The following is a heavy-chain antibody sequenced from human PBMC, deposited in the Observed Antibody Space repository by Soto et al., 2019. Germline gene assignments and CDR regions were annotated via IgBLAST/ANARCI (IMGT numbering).Heavy chain of an antibody. J-gene: IGHJ6*02. D-gene: IGHD3-10*01. CDR3: ARESVDGSGIQNRNKTHVIEETYYYYDTDV. Sequence: ASVKGSCKASGGTLSSYAISWVRQAPGQGLEWMGGIIPIFGTANYAQKFQGRVTITADESTSTAYMELSSLRSEDTAVYYCARESVDGSGIQNRNKTHVIEETYYYYDTDVWGQGTTVTVSS. V-gene: IGHV1-69*13. CDR1: GGTLSSYA. CDR2: IIPIFGTA.